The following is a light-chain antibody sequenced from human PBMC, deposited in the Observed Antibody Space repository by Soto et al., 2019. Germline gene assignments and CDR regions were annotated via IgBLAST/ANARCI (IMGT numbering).Light chain of an antibody. J-gene: IGKJ5*01. CDR3: QQSYGPPIT. CDR1: QTISNY. CDR2: LAS. Sequence: DIQMTQSPSSLSAFVGDRVTITCRASQTISNYLNWYQQRPGKAPKLMIYLASSLQSGVPSRFGGSGSGTDVTLTISSLQPEDSATYYCQQSYGPPITVGQGTRLEIK. V-gene: IGKV1-39*01.